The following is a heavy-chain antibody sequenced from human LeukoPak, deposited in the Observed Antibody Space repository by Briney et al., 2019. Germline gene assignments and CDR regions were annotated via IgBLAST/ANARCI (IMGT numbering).Heavy chain of an antibody. CDR3: ARGYGSGSYAGMDV. CDR2: IDTAGDP. V-gene: IGHV3-13*05. CDR1: GFTFSSNG. D-gene: IGHD3-10*01. J-gene: IGHJ6*04. Sequence: PGGSLRLSCVASGFTFSSNGMHWVRQAAGKGLEWVSGIDTAGDPCYPGSVKGRFTISRENAKNSLYLQMNSLTAGDTAVYYCARGYGSGSYAGMDVWGKGTTVNVSS.